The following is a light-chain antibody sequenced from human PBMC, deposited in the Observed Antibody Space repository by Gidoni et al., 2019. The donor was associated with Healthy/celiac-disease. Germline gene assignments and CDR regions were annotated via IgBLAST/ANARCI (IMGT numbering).Light chain of an antibody. Sequence: QSALTQPASVSGSPGQSITISCTGTSSAVGGYNYVSWYQQHPGKAPKLMIYDVSNRPSGVSNRVSGSKSGNTASLTISGLQAEDEADYYCSSYTSSSTLVVFGGGTKLTVL. J-gene: IGLJ2*01. V-gene: IGLV2-14*01. CDR1: SSAVGGYNY. CDR3: SSYTSSSTLVV. CDR2: DVS.